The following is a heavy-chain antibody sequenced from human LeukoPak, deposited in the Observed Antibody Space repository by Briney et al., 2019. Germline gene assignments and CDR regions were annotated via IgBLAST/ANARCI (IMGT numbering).Heavy chain of an antibody. CDR1: GFTVSSNY. J-gene: IGHJ4*02. D-gene: IGHD6-19*01. Sequence: GGSLRLSCAASGFTVSSNYRSWVRQAPGKGLEWVSVIYSGGGTYYADSVKGRFTISRDNSKNTLYLQMNSLRAEDTAVYYCAREAAVAGFDYWGQGTLVTVSS. CDR2: IYSGGGT. V-gene: IGHV3-53*01. CDR3: AREAAVAGFDY.